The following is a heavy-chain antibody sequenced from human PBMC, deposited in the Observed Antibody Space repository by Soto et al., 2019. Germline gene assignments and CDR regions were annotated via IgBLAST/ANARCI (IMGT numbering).Heavy chain of an antibody. V-gene: IGHV2-5*02. Sequence: QITLKESGPTLVKPTQTLTLTCTFSGFSLGTSGVGVGWIRQPPGKALEWLALIYWDDDKRYSPSLKSRLTITKDTSKKQVVLTMTNMDPVDTATYYCARNTIFGVLYAFDIWGQGTMVTVSS. D-gene: IGHD3-3*01. CDR2: IYWDDDK. CDR3: ARNTIFGVLYAFDI. J-gene: IGHJ3*02. CDR1: GFSLGTSGVG.